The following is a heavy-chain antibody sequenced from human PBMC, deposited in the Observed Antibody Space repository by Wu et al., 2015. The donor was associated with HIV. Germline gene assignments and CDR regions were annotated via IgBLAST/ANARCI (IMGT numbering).Heavy chain of an antibody. J-gene: IGHJ6*02. CDR3: ARDEFRGWSDSRYYYYGMDV. Sequence: QVQLVQSGADVKKPGSSVKVSCKASGGTFSSYAISWVRQAPGQGLEWMGRVIPIFRTANYAQKFQGRVTITADESTSTAYMELSSLRSEDTAVYYCARDEFRGWSDSRYYYYGMDVWGQGTTVTVS. CDR2: VIPIFRTA. V-gene: IGHV1-69*13. CDR1: GGTFSSYA. D-gene: IGHD1-26*01.